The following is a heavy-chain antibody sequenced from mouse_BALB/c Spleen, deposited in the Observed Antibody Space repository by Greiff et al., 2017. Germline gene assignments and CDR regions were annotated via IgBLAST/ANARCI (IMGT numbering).Heavy chain of an antibody. V-gene: IGHV5-17*02. Sequence: EVKLMESGGGLVQPGGSRKLSCAASGFTFSSFGMHWVRQAPEKGLEWVAYISSGSSTIYYADTVKGRFTISRDNPKNTLFLQMTSLRSEDTAMYYCARSDYGSSGRSFAYWGQGTLVTVSA. CDR2: ISSGSSTI. CDR3: ARSDYGSSGRSFAY. J-gene: IGHJ3*01. CDR1: GFTFSSFG. D-gene: IGHD1-1*01.